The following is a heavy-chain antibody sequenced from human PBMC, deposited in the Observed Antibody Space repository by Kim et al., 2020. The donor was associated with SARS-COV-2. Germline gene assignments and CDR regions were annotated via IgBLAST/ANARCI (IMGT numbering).Heavy chain of an antibody. V-gene: IGHV3-33*01. CDR3: ARDRDDILTGYYFTNGMDV. Sequence: GGSLRLSCAASGFTFSSYGMHWVRQAPGKGLEWVAVIWYDGSNKYYADSVKGRFTISRDNSKNTLYLQMNSLRAEDTAVYYCARDRDDILTGYYFTNGMDVWGQGTTVTVSS. CDR2: IWYDGSNK. D-gene: IGHD3-9*01. J-gene: IGHJ6*02. CDR1: GFTFSSYG.